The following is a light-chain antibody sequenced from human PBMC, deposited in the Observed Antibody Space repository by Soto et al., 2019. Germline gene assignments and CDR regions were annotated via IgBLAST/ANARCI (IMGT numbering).Light chain of an antibody. CDR3: CSNAAGSTYV. Sequence: QSALTQPASVSGSPGQSITISCTGTSSDIGSHHLVSWYQQYPGKTPQPIIFEASKRPSGVSNRFSGSKSGITASLTISGLQAEDEADYYCCSNAAGSTYVFGTGTKVTVL. CDR1: SSDIGSHHL. CDR2: EAS. J-gene: IGLJ1*01. V-gene: IGLV2-23*01.